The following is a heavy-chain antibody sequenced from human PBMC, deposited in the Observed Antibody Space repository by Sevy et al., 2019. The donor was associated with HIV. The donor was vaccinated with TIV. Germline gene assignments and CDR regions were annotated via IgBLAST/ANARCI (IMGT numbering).Heavy chain of an antibody. D-gene: IGHD3-10*01. V-gene: IGHV3-13*05. CDR1: GFTFSSYD. Sequence: GGSLRLSCAASGFTFSSYDMHWVRQATGKGLEWVSAIGTAGDPYYPGSVKGRFTISRENAKNSLYLQMNSLRAGDTAVYYCARESLWFGELQDAFDIWGQGTMVTVSS. CDR2: IGTAGDP. J-gene: IGHJ3*02. CDR3: ARESLWFGELQDAFDI.